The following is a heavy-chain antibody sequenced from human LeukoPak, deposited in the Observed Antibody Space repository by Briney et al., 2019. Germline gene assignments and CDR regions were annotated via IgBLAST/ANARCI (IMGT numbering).Heavy chain of an antibody. CDR3: AKEIEYSDSSGAFDI. CDR1: GFTFSIYA. D-gene: IGHD6-6*01. V-gene: IGHV3-23*01. CDR2: ISGSGSDT. Sequence: PGGSLRLSCATSGFTFSIYAMSWVRQAPGKALEWVSVISGSGSDTCYADSVRGRFTISRDNSKNTLFVQMNSLRAEDTALYYCAKEIEYSDSSGAFDIWGQGTMVTVSS. J-gene: IGHJ3*02.